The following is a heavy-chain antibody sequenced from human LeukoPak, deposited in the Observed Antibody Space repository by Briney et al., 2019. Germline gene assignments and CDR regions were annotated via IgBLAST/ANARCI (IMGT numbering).Heavy chain of an antibody. CDR3: TTGVTI. CDR2: IKNKTDGGTP. V-gene: IGHV3-15*01. Sequence: GGSLRLFCAASGFTYRNAWMMGVPQPRGKALEEVGGIKNKTDGGTPDYAAPVNGRFTISRHDSKNTLYLQMNSLRTEDTAVYYCTTGVTIWGQGTLVTVSS. CDR1: GFTYRNAW. J-gene: IGHJ4*02. D-gene: IGHD3-3*01.